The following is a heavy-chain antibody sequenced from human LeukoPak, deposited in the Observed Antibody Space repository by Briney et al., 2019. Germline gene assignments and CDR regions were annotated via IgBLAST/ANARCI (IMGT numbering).Heavy chain of an antibody. CDR1: GFTLSSYW. J-gene: IGHJ5*02. CDR3: ARGVGGHYGDFGT. CDR2: ISTDGSST. V-gene: IGHV3-74*01. D-gene: IGHD3-3*01. Sequence: GGSLRLSCAASGFTLSSYWMHWVRQAPGKGLVWVSRISTDGSSTSYADSVKGRFTISRDNAKNTLYLQMNSLRAEDTAVYYCARGVGGHYGDFGTWGQGTLVTVSS.